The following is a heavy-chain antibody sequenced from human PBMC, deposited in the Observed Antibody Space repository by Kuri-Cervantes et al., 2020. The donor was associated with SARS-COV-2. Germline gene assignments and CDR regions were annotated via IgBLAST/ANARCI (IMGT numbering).Heavy chain of an antibody. Sequence: GGSLRLSCVASGFTFSSYAMSWVRQAPGKGLEWVSATSGSGGSKYYADSVKGRFTISRDNSKNTLYLQMNSLRAEDTAIYYCAKRGKTNRPLYYFDYWGQGTLVTVSS. J-gene: IGHJ4*02. CDR3: AKRGKTNRPLYYFDY. D-gene: IGHD2-8*01. CDR2: TSGSGGSK. CDR1: GFTFSSYA. V-gene: IGHV3-23*01.